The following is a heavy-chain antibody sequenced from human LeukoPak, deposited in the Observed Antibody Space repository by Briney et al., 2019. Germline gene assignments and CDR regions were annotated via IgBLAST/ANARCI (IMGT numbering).Heavy chain of an antibody. D-gene: IGHD3-16*01. CDR1: GFTFSSFG. CDR3: AKDHTGGSDYGDY. Sequence: GGSLRLSCAASGFTFSSFGMHWVRQAPGKGLEWVAVISYDGSNKYYAESVKGRFTISRDNSKNTMYLQMNSLRTEDTAVNYCAKDHTGGSDYGDYWGQGTLVTVSS. J-gene: IGHJ4*02. V-gene: IGHV3-30*18. CDR2: ISYDGSNK.